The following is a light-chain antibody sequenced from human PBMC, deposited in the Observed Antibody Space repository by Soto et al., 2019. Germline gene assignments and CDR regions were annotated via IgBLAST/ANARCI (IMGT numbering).Light chain of an antibody. V-gene: IGLV1-40*01. CDR3: QSYDSSLSGCV. Sequence: QSVLTQPPSVSGAPGQRVTISCTESSSNIGAGYDVHWYQQLPGTAPKLLIYGNSNRPSGVPDRFSGSKSGTSASLAITGVEAEDEADYYSQSYDSSLSGCVFGGGTKLTVL. CDR1: SSNIGAGYD. J-gene: IGLJ3*02. CDR2: GNS.